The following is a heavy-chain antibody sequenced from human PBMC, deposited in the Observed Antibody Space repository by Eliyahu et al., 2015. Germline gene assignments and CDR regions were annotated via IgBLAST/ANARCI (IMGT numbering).Heavy chain of an antibody. CDR2: ISWNSGSI. Sequence: EVQLVESGGGLVQPGRSLRLSCGASGFTFDGYTMHWVRQAPGKGLEWVSGISWNSGSIGYADSVKGRFTISRDNAKNSLYLQMNSLRAEDTALYFCAKGLYYDSSSYFGYWGQGTLVTVSS. V-gene: IGHV3-9*01. J-gene: IGHJ4*02. D-gene: IGHD3-22*01. CDR1: GFTFDGYT. CDR3: AKGLYYDSSSYFGY.